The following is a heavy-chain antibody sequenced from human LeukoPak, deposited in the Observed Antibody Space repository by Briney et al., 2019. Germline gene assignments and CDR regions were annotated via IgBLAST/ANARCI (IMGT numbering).Heavy chain of an antibody. CDR3: ARVGNLQRLVGSLHH. V-gene: IGHV3-43*01. CDR2: LSWDGDAS. Sequence: GGSLRLSCSTSGFTFRDYSFHWVRQPPGKGLEWVSVLSWDGDASFYSDSVKGRFTLSRDISKDSLYLQMNSLTTEDTALYYCARVGNLQRLVGSLHHRGQGTLVTVSS. J-gene: IGHJ4*02. D-gene: IGHD6-13*01. CDR1: GFTFRDYS.